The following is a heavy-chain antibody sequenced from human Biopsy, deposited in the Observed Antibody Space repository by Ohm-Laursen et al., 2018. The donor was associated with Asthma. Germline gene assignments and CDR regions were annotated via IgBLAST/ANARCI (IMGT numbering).Heavy chain of an antibody. Sequence: GTLSLTCSPSSGSGGYMRSGNYYWGWIRQPPGKGLEWIGSIYYSGTTYYNPSLESRVTVSADTSKNQFSLKLTSVSAADTAVYYCVRGSSSWHHGPFHYYYGLDVWGQGTPATVSS. CDR2: IYYSGTT. CDR1: SGSGGYMRSGNYY. V-gene: IGHV4-39*01. J-gene: IGHJ6*02. CDR3: VRGSSSWHHGPFHYYYGLDV. D-gene: IGHD6-13*01.